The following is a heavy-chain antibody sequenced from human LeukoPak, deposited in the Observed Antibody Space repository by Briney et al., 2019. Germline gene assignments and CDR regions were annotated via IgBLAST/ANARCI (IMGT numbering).Heavy chain of an antibody. J-gene: IGHJ3*02. CDR2: ISGSGGST. CDR1: GFPFSSYA. V-gene: IGHV3-23*01. Sequence: PGGPLRLSCAASGFPFSSYAMTWARQAPGKGLEWVSSISGSGGSTYYADSVKGRLNIFRDNSKNTLYQQMNSLIVEDTAVYYCAKESRGDMGGQGTRITVSS. CDR3: AKESRGDM.